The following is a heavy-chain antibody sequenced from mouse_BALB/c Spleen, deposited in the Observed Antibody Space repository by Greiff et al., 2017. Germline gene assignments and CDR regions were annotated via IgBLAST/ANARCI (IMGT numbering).Heavy chain of an antibody. D-gene: IGHD4-1*01. J-gene: IGHJ3*01. V-gene: IGHV1-5*01. CDR2: IYPGNSDT. CDR1: GYTFTSYW. CDR3: TRWGTDASWFAY. Sequence: VQLQQSGTVLARPGASVKMSCKASGYTFTSYWMHWVKQRPGQGLEWIGAIYPGNSDTSYNQKFKGKAKLTAVTSTSTAYMELSSLTNEDSAVYNCTRWGTDASWFAYWGQGTLVTVSA.